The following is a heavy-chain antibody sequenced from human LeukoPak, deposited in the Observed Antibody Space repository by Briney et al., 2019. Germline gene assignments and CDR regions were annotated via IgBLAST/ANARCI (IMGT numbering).Heavy chain of an antibody. CDR2: ISGSGGST. D-gene: IGHD3-10*01. CDR3: AKDATYGSGTYYKY. CDR1: GFTFSSYA. Sequence: PGGSLRLSCAASGFTFSSYAMSWVRQAPGKGLEWVSAISGSGGSTYYADSVKGRFTISRDNSENTLYLQMNSVRAEDTAVYYCAKDATYGSGTYYKYWGQGTLVTVSS. V-gene: IGHV3-23*01. J-gene: IGHJ4*02.